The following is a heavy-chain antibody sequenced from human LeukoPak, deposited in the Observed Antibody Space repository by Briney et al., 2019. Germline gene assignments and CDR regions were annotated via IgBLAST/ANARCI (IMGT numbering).Heavy chain of an antibody. CDR1: GFTFSNYW. CDR2: VSSDGRSI. J-gene: IGHJ3*02. D-gene: IGHD1-26*01. CDR3: ARGGSPPEALGDALNI. V-gene: IGHV3-74*01. Sequence: GGSLRLSCAASGFTFSNYWMHWVRQAPGKALVRVSRVSSDGRSIIYADYVKGRFTISRDNAKTTLYLQMNSLRVEDTAVYYCARGGSPPEALGDALNIWGQGTMVTVSS.